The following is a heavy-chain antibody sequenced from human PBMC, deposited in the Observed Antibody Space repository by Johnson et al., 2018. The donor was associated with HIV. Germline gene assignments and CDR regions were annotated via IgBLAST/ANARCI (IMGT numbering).Heavy chain of an antibody. V-gene: IGHV3-66*01. D-gene: IGHD5-18*01. CDR3: ARAYSYGAFDI. Sequence: VQLVESGGGLVQPGGSLRLSCAASGFTVSSNYMSWVRQAPGKGLGWVSVIYSGGTTYYADSVKGRFTISRDNSKNTLFLQMNSLRGDDTAVDYCARAYSYGAFDIWGLGTMVTVSS. CDR1: GFTVSSNY. CDR2: IYSGGTT. J-gene: IGHJ3*02.